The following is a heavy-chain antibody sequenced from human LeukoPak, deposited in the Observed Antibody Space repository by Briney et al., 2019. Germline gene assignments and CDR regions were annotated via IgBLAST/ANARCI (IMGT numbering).Heavy chain of an antibody. Sequence: SVKVSCKASGGTFSSYAIGWVRQAPGQGLEWMGGIIPIFGTANYAQKFQGRVTITTDESTSTAYMELSSLRSEDTAVYYCAARGAGYSGYDLAFDIWGQGTMVTVSS. CDR2: IIPIFGTA. CDR3: AARGAGYSGYDLAFDI. D-gene: IGHD5-12*01. J-gene: IGHJ3*02. V-gene: IGHV1-69*05. CDR1: GGTFSSYA.